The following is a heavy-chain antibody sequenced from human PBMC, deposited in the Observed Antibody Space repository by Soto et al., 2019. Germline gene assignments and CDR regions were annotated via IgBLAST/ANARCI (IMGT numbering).Heavy chain of an antibody. CDR1: GYTFTSYY. D-gene: IGHD3-22*01. J-gene: IGHJ6*02. CDR3: ARGIGYDSSGYYPYGTYYYYGMDV. V-gene: IGHV1-46*01. Sequence: ASVKVSCKASGYTFTSYYMHWVRQAPGQGLEWMGIINPSGGSTSYAQKFQGRVTMTRDTSTSTVYMELSSLRSEDTAVYYCARGIGYDSSGYYPYGTYYYYGMDVWGQGTTVTVSS. CDR2: INPSGGST.